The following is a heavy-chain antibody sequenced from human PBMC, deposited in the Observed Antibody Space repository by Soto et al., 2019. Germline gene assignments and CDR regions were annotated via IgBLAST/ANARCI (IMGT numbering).Heavy chain of an antibody. CDR2: IYHSGST. J-gene: IGHJ6*03. CDR1: SGSISSSNW. Sequence: QVQLQESGPGLVKPSGTLSLTCAVSSGSISSSNWWSWVRQPPGKGLEWIGEIYHSGSTNYNPSLKSRVTISVDKSKNQFSLKLSSVTAADTAVYYCARVRKVLRFLEWSRGYYTDVWGKGTTVTVSS. CDR3: ARVRKVLRFLEWSRGYYTDV. V-gene: IGHV4-4*02. D-gene: IGHD3-3*01.